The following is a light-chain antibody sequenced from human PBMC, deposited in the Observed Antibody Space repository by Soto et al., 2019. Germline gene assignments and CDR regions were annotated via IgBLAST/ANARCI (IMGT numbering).Light chain of an antibody. CDR2: WAS. Sequence: DIVMTQSPDSLAVSLGESATIKCKSSQTSLYSSNNKSYLGWYQQKPGQPPKLLIYWASTRESGVPDRFSGSGSGTDFTLTISSLQAEDVAVYYCQQYYNTRTFGPGTKVDIK. V-gene: IGKV4-1*01. CDR1: QTSLYSSNNKSY. J-gene: IGKJ1*01. CDR3: QQYYNTRT.